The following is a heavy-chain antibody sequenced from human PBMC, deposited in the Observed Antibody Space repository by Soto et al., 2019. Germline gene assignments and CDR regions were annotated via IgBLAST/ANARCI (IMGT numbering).Heavy chain of an antibody. CDR2: ISGSGGST. CDR3: TTYGYVSASDRIRWAY. D-gene: IGHD3-16*02. CDR1: GFTFSSYA. V-gene: IGHV3-23*01. J-gene: IGHJ4*02. Sequence: GGSLRLSCAAPGFTFSSYAMSWVRQAPGKGLEWVSAISGSGGSTYYADSVKGRFTISRDNSKNTLYLQMDSLQIEDTAVYYCTTYGYVSASDRIRWAYWGQGALVTVSS.